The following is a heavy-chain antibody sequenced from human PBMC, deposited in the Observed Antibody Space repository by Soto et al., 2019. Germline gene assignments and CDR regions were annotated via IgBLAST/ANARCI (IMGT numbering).Heavy chain of an antibody. CDR2: INHSGST. Sequence: QVQLQQWGAGLLKPSETLSLTCAVYGGSFSGYYWSWIRQPPGKGLEWIGEINHSGSTNYNPSLKSRVTKSVDTSKNQFSLKLSSVTAADTAVYYCARSTQLYYYYYGMDVWGQGTTVTVSS. CDR3: ARSTQLYYYYYGMDV. J-gene: IGHJ6*02. D-gene: IGHD1-1*01. V-gene: IGHV4-34*01. CDR1: GGSFSGYY.